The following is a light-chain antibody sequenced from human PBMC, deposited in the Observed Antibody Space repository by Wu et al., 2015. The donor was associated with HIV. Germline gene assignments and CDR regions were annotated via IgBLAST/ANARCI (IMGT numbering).Light chain of an antibody. CDR2: AAS. V-gene: IGKV1-27*01. Sequence: DIQMTQSPASLSASVGDRVTITCRASQAISNYLAWFQQKEGKVPKVLIYAASTLQSGVPSRFSGSGSGTDFTLTISRLESEDLAVYYCQQYGNSPWTFGHGTKVEIK. J-gene: IGKJ1*01. CDR1: QAISNY. CDR3: QQYGNSPWT.